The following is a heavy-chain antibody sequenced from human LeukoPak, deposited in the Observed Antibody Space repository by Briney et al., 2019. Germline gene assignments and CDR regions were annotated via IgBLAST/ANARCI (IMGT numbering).Heavy chain of an antibody. J-gene: IGHJ4*02. CDR1: GFTFSSYS. CDR3: AKDLRHFGDIVVVTADFDY. Sequence: GGSLRLSCAASGFTFSSYSMNWVRQAPGKGLEWVANIKQDGSEKYYVDSVKGRFTISRDNSKNTLYLQMNSLRAEDTATYYCAKDLRHFGDIVVVTADFDYWGQGTLVTVSS. V-gene: IGHV3-7*03. CDR2: IKQDGSEK. D-gene: IGHD2-21*02.